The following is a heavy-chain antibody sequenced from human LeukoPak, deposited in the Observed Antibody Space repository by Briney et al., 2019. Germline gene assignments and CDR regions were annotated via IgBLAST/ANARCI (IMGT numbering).Heavy chain of an antibody. J-gene: IGHJ4*02. D-gene: IGHD3-16*02. CDR1: GFTFDNYA. CDR3: AREGSIVARTDY. V-gene: IGHV3-30-3*01. Sequence: GGSLRLSCEASGFTFDNYAMHWVRQAPGRRLEWVAVISFDGNQEYYPDSVKGRFTISRDNSMNTLYLQMNGLKTEDTAVYYCAREGSIVARTDYWGQGALVIVSS. CDR2: ISFDGNQE.